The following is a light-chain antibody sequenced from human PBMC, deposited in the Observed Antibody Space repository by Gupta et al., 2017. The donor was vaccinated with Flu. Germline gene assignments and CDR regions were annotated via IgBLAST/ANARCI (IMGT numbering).Light chain of an antibody. J-gene: IGLJ1*01. CDR2: DIN. CDR1: SGDDSGFNY. Sequence: QSALTQPRSVSGSPGQSVTISCTGTSGDDSGFNYVSWYPQHPGTAPKLLIYDINQRPAGVPDRFSGSKSGNTASLTISGLQAEDEADYYCCSYAGNYVFGTGSKVTVL. CDR3: CSYAGNYV. V-gene: IGLV2-11*01.